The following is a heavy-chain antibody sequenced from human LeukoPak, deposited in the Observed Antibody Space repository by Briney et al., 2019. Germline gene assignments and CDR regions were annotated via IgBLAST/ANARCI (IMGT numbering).Heavy chain of an antibody. V-gene: IGHV4-59*04. D-gene: IGHD3-22*01. CDR1: GGSIKNFY. J-gene: IGHJ4*02. CDR3: ARRSYDISGYYYSFDY. CDR2: IYYSGST. Sequence: SETLSLTCTVSGGSIKNFYWTWIRQPPGKGLEWIGYIYYSGSTYYNPSLKSRVTISVDTSKNQFSLKLSSVTAADTAMFYCARRSYDISGYYYSFDYWGQGTLVTVSS.